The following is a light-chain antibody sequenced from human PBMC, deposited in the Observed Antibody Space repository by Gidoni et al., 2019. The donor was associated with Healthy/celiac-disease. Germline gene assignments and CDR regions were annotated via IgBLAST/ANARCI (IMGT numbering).Light chain of an antibody. CDR3: QQSYSTPPT. CDR2: AAS. V-gene: IGKV1-39*01. Sequence: IQMTHSPSSLSASVGDRVTINSRASQSISSYLNWYQQKPGKAPKLLIYAASSLQSGVPSRFSGSGSGTDFTLTISSLQPEDFATYYCQQSYSTPPTFGQGTKVEIK. J-gene: IGKJ1*01. CDR1: QSISSY.